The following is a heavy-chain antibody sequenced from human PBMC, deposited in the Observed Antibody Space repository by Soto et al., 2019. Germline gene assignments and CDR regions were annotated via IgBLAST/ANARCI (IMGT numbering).Heavy chain of an antibody. CDR3: AAALDSSGDPSGWFDP. J-gene: IGHJ5*02. CDR1: GASISGSSYY. CDR2: IYYTGST. V-gene: IGHV4-39*02. Sequence: QLQLQESGPGLVKSSETLSLTCAVSGASISGSSYYWGWIRQPPGRGLEWIGSIYYTGSTFRNPSLKSRVTISVDTSKKHFSLSLMSLTAADTAIYYCAAALDSSGDPSGWFDPWGQGTLVTVSS. D-gene: IGHD3-22*01.